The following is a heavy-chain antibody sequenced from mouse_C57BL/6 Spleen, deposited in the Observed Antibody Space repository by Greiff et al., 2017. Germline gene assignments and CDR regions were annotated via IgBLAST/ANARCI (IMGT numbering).Heavy chain of an antibody. CDR1: GYTFTSYW. V-gene: IGHV1-69*01. CDR3: ARNDGYYVWFAY. D-gene: IGHD2-3*01. J-gene: IGHJ3*01. Sequence: VQLQQSGAELVMPGASVKLSCKASGYTFTSYWMHWVKQRPGQGLEWIGEIDPSDSYTNYNQKFKGKSTLTVDKSSSTAYMQLSSLTSEDSAVYYCARNDGYYVWFAYWGQGTLVTVSA. CDR2: IDPSDSYT.